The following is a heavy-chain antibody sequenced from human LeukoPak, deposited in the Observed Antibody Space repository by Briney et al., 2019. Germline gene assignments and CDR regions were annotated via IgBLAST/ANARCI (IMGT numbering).Heavy chain of an antibody. D-gene: IGHD4-23*01. CDR1: GGSISSYY. CDR3: ARVRPLYGGNSGYFDY. Sequence: NTSETLSLTCTVSGGSISSYYWSWIRQPPGKGLEWIGYIYYSGSTNYNPSLKSRVTISVDTSKNQFSLKLSSVTAADTAVYYCARVRPLYGGNSGYFDYWGQGTLVTVSS. J-gene: IGHJ4*02. V-gene: IGHV4-59*12. CDR2: IYYSGST.